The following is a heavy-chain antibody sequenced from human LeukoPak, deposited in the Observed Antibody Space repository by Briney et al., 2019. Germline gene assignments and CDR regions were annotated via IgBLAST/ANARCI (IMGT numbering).Heavy chain of an antibody. V-gene: IGHV1-8*02. CDR3: ARVKVYFSRQQHQVPYYYYYGMDV. J-gene: IGHJ6*02. D-gene: IGHD1/OR15-1a*01. CDR2: MNPNSGNT. CDR1: GGTFSSYA. Sequence: GASVKVSCKASGGTFSSYAISWVRQATGQGLEWMGWMNPNSGNTGYAQKFQGRVTMTRNTSISTAYMELRSLRSEDTAVYYCARVKVYFSRQQHQVPYYYYYGMDVWGQGTTVTVSS.